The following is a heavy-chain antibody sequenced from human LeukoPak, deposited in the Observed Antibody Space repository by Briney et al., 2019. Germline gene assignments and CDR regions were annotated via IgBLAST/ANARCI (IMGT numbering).Heavy chain of an antibody. CDR2: ISGYNGNT. Sequence: ASVKVSCKASGYTFISYGISWVRQAPGQGLEWMGWISGYNGNTNYTQNLQGRVTMTTDTSTSTAYMELRSLRSDDTAVYYCARGLGVVTAQSEQPKPRYFDLWGRGTQVTVSS. CDR1: GYTFISYG. J-gene: IGHJ2*01. V-gene: IGHV1-18*01. CDR3: ARGLGVVTAQSEQPKPRYFDL. D-gene: IGHD2-21*02.